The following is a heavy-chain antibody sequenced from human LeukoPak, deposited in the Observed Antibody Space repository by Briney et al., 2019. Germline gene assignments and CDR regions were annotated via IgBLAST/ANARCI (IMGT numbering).Heavy chain of an antibody. D-gene: IGHD3-10*01. Sequence: GESLKISCKGSGYSFTSYWIGWVRQMPGKGLEWMGIIYPGDSDTRYSPSFQGQVTISADKSISTAYLQWSSLKASDTAMYYCARRVYGSGSYYNAPDYYYYMDVWGKGTTVTVSS. J-gene: IGHJ6*03. CDR2: IYPGDSDT. V-gene: IGHV5-51*01. CDR1: GYSFTSYW. CDR3: ARRVYGSGSYYNAPDYYYYMDV.